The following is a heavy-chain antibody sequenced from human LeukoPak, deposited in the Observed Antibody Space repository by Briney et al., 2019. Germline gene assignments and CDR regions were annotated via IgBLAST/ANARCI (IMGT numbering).Heavy chain of an antibody. CDR2: TYYRSKWYN. CDR3: ARGGSLRVRETYYYGMDV. V-gene: IGHV6-1*01. Sequence: SQTLSLTCAISGDSVSSNSAAWNWIRQSPSRGLECLGRTYYRSKWYNDYAVSVKSRITINPDTSKNQFSLQLNSVTPEDTAVYYCARGGSLRVRETYYYGMDVWGQGTTVTVSS. D-gene: IGHD3-10*01. J-gene: IGHJ6*02. CDR1: GDSVSSNSAA.